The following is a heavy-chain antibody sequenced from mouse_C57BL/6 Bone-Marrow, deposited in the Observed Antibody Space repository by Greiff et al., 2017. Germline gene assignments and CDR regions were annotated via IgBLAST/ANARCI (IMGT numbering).Heavy chain of an antibody. J-gene: IGHJ3*01. V-gene: IGHV14-4*01. D-gene: IGHD2-1*01. CDR1: GFNIKDDY. CDR2: IDPENGDT. Sequence: VQLQQSGAELVRPGASVKLSCTASGFNIKDDYMHWVKQRPEQGLEWIGWIDPENGDTEYASKFQGKATITADTSSNTAYLQLSSLTSEDTAVYYCTTLYGNYPAWFAYWGQGTLVTVSA. CDR3: TTLYGNYPAWFAY.